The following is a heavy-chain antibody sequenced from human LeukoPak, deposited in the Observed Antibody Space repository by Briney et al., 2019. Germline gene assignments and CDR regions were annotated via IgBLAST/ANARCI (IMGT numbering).Heavy chain of an antibody. CDR2: MNPNSGNT. D-gene: IGHD2-2*01. Sequence: ASVKVSCKASGYTFTSYDINWVRQATGQGLEGMGWMNPNSGNTGYAQKFQGRVTMTRNTSISTAYMELSSLRSEDTAVYYCAKDRVVVVRLLWYWGQGTLVTVSS. J-gene: IGHJ4*02. V-gene: IGHV1-8*01. CDR1: GYTFTSYD. CDR3: AKDRVVVVRLLWY.